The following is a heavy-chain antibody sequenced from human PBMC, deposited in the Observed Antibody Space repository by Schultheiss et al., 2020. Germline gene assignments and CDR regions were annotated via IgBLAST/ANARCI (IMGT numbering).Heavy chain of an antibody. CDR3: ARAESAQGYNFGFLGLDP. D-gene: IGHD5-18*01. CDR2: INPNSGGT. Sequence: ASVKVSCKASGYTFTNSGISWVRQAPGQGLEWMGWINPNSGGTNYAQKFQGRVTMTRDTSTSTVYMELSSLRSEDTAVYYCARAESAQGYNFGFLGLDPWGQGTLVTVSS. J-gene: IGHJ5*02. CDR1: GYTFTNSG. V-gene: IGHV1-18*01.